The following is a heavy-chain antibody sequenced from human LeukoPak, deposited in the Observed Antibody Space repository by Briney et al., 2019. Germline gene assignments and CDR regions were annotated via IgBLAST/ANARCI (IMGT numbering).Heavy chain of an antibody. D-gene: IGHD7-27*01. J-gene: IGHJ4*02. CDR2: INAGNGNT. CDR3: ARGPKTGDEDDY. Sequence: ASVKVSCKASGYTFTSYAMHWVRQAPGQRLEWMGWINAGNGNTKYSQKFQGRVTITADKSTSTAYMELSSLRSEDTAVYYCARGPKTGDEDDYWGQGTLVTVSS. V-gene: IGHV1-3*01. CDR1: GYTFTSYA.